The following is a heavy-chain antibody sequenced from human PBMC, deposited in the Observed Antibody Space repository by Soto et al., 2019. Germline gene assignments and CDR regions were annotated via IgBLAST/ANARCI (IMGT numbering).Heavy chain of an antibody. CDR2: INHSGST. Sequence: QVQLQQWGAGLLKPSATLSLTCAVFGGSFSGYYWSWIRQPPGKGLEWIGEINHSGSTNYNPSLKSRVTISVDTSKNQFSLKLSSVTAADTAVYYGARVSGIYYYGMDVWGQGTTVTVSS. CDR1: GGSFSGYY. CDR3: ARVSGIYYYGMDV. D-gene: IGHD3-10*01. J-gene: IGHJ6*02. V-gene: IGHV4-34*01.